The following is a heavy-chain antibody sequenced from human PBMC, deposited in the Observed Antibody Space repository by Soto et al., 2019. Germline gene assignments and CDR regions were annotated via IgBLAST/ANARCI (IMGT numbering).Heavy chain of an antibody. CDR3: ARDLPYYYDSSGYYADAFDI. CDR1: GFTFSSYW. CDR2: IKQDGSEK. J-gene: IGHJ3*02. V-gene: IGHV3-7*05. Sequence: GGSLRLSCAASGFTFSSYWMSWVRQAPGKGLEWVANIKQDGSEKYYVDSVKGRFTISRDNAKNSLYLQMNSLRAEDTAVYYCARDLPYYYDSSGYYADAFDIWGQGTMVTVSS. D-gene: IGHD3-22*01.